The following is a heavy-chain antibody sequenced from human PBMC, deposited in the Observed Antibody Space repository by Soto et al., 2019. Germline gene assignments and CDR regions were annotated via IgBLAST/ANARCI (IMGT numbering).Heavy chain of an antibody. CDR2: VYNSGST. V-gene: IGHV4-59*01. Sequence: AETLSLSCAVSGGSSSSNYWTWIRQPPGKGLEWIGYVYNSGSTNYNPSLKSRVTISEDTSKSQFSLKVNSMTAADTAVYYCARYRREAVAGYTLDNWGQGILVTVSS. D-gene: IGHD6-13*01. CDR1: GGSSSSNY. CDR3: ARYRREAVAGYTLDN. J-gene: IGHJ4*02.